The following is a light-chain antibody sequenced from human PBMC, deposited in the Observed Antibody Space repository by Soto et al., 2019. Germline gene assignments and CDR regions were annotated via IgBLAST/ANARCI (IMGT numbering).Light chain of an antibody. V-gene: IGLV2-23*02. CDR2: EVS. CDR1: SSDVGSYNL. J-gene: IGLJ1*01. Sequence: QSVLTQPASVSGSPGQSITISCTGTSSDVGSYNLVSWYQQHPGKAPKLMIYEVSKRPSGVSNRFSGSKSGNTASLTISGLQAEDEADYYCCSYAGSSTLYVFGTGTKAHRP. CDR3: CSYAGSSTLYV.